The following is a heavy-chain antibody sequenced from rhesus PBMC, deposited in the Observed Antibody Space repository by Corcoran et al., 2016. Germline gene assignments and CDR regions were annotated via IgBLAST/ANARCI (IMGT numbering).Heavy chain of an antibody. CDR1: GGSISRGYYY. CDR2: ITDNGST. J-gene: IGHJ4*01. CDR3: ARDCETGGNY. V-gene: IGHV4-122*02. D-gene: IGHD1-26*01. Sequence: QVQLQESGPGLVKPSETLSLTCAVSGGSISRGYYYWSWIRQPPGKGLEWIGYITDNGSTSDNPSLKSRVTISRDTSKTQFSLKLSSVTAAATAVYYCARDCETGGNYWGQGVLVTVSS.